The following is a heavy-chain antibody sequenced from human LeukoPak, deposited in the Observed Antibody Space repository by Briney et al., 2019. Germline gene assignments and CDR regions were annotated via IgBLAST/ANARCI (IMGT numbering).Heavy chain of an antibody. CDR2: IYSGGHT. J-gene: IGHJ5*02. D-gene: IGHD3-10*01. V-gene: IGHV3-53*01. CDR3: ARDHFGWFDP. CDR1: GFIVSNNY. Sequence: PGGSLRLSCAVSGFIVSNNYMSWVRQAPGKGLEWVSIIYSGGHTYYADSVKGRFTISRDNSKNTLYLQMNSLRAEDTAVYYCARDHFGWFDPWGQGTLVTVSS.